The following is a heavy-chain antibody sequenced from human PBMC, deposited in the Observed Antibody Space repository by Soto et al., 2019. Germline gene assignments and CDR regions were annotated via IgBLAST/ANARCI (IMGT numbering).Heavy chain of an antibody. CDR3: TTGLNYYDSSGYPPHLYYYYGMDV. CDR2: IKSKTDGGTT. J-gene: IGHJ6*02. V-gene: IGHV3-15*07. D-gene: IGHD3-22*01. Sequence: GGSLRLSCAASGFTFSNAWMNWVRQAPGKGLEWVGRIKSKTDGGTTDYAAPVKGRFTISRDDSKNTLYLQMNSLKTEDTAVYYCTTGLNYYDSSGYPPHLYYYYGMDVWGQGTTVTVSS. CDR1: GFTFSNAW.